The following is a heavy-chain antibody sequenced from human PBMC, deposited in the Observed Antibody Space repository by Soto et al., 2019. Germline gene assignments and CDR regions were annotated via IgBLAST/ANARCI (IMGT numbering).Heavy chain of an antibody. CDR2: IYHSGST. V-gene: IGHV4-4*02. Sequence: SETLSLTCAVSGGSISSSNWWSWVRQPPGKGLEWIGEIYHSGSTNYNPSLKSRVTISVDKSKNQFSLKRSSVTAADTAVYYCARERGGWLARNFDNWGQGTLVTVSS. CDR1: GGSISSSNW. CDR3: ARERGGWLARNFDN. J-gene: IGHJ4*02. D-gene: IGHD6-19*01.